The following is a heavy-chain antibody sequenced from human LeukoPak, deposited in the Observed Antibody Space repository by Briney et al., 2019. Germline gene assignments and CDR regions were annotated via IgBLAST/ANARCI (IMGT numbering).Heavy chain of an antibody. CDR1: GFTLSSYN. CDR3: AREAYSSGWYGAFDI. Sequence: PGRSLRLSCAASGFTLSSYNMNWVRQAPGKGLEWVSYISISTIYYADSVKGRFTISRDNAKNSLYLQMNSLRAEDTAVYYCAREAYSSGWYGAFDIWGQGTMVTVSS. V-gene: IGHV3-48*04. J-gene: IGHJ3*02. CDR2: ISISTI. D-gene: IGHD6-19*01.